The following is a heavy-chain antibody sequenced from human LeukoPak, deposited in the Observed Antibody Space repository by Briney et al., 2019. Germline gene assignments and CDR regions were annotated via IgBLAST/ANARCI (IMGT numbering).Heavy chain of an antibody. J-gene: IGHJ5*02. V-gene: IGHV4-34*01. CDR2: INHSGST. CDR3: ARGLRSRSA. CDR1: GGSFSGYY. Sequence: SETLSLTCAVYGGSFSGYYWSWIRQPPGKGLEWIGEINHSGSTNYNPSLKSRVTISVDTSKNQFSLKLSSVTAADTAVDYCARGLRSRSAWGQGTLVTVSS.